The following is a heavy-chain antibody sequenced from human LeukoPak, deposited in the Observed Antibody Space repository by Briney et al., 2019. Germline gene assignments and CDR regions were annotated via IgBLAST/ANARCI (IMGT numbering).Heavy chain of an antibody. CDR2: ISSDGKTA. D-gene: IGHD2-2*01. CDR1: GFTFSSYP. Sequence: GGSLRLSCSASGFTFSSYPIHWVRQAPGKGLEYVTAISSDGKTAYYADSVKGRFTISRDNSKNTVFLQMSSLSAEDSAVYYCVKARGYCGTSSCFLEYWGQGTLVTVSS. J-gene: IGHJ4*02. CDR3: VKARGYCGTSSCFLEY. V-gene: IGHV3-64D*06.